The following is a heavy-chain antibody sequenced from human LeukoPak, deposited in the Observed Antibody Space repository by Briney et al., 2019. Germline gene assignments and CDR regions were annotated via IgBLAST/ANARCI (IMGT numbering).Heavy chain of an antibody. J-gene: IGHJ5*02. CDR2: IYYIGST. V-gene: IGHV4-59*01. CDR3: ARGSQANRGNWFDP. D-gene: IGHD2/OR15-2a*01. CDR1: GGSISSYY. Sequence: SETLSLTCTVSGGSISSYYWSWIRQPPGKELEWIGYIYYIGSTNYNPSLKSRVTLSLDTSKNQFSLKLTSVTAADTAVYYCARGSQANRGNWFDPWGQGTLVTVSS.